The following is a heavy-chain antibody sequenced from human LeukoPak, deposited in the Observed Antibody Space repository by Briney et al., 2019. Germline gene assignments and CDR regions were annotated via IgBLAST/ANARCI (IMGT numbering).Heavy chain of an antibody. CDR2: IIPISGTT. D-gene: IGHD1-26*01. CDR3: ARKLRLGGNWFDP. CDR1: GGTFTSYA. V-gene: IGHV1-69*13. J-gene: IGHJ5*02. Sequence: APVKVSCKTSGGTFTSYAITWFRQAPGQGLDWMGKIIPISGTTNYAQKFQGRVTFTADESTSTAYMELSSLRSEDTALYYCARKLRLGGNWFDPWGQGTLVTVSS.